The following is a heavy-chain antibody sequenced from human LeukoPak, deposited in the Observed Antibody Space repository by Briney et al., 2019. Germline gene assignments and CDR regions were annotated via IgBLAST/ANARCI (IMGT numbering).Heavy chain of an antibody. Sequence: GGSLRLSCAASGFTFSSYWMSWVRQAPGKGLEWVANIKQDGSEKYYVDSVKGRFTISRDNSKNTLYLQMNSLRAEDTAVYYCARAGYYGSGSYLYAFDIWGQGTMVTVSS. CDR1: GFTFSSYW. CDR2: IKQDGSEK. D-gene: IGHD3-10*01. J-gene: IGHJ3*02. V-gene: IGHV3-7*01. CDR3: ARAGYYGSGSYLYAFDI.